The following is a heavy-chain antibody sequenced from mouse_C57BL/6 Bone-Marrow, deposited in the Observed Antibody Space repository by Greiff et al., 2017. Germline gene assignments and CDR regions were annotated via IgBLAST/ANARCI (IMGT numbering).Heavy chain of an antibody. D-gene: IGHD2-1*01. CDR2: FDPEDGDT. CDR1: GFNIKDYY. Sequence: VQLKESGAELVRPGASVKLSCTASGFNIKDYYMHWVKQRPEQGLEWIGRFDPEDGDTEYAPKFQGKATMTADTSSNTAYLQLSSLTSEDTAVYYCTTEGIYYGNYAWFAYWGQGTLVTVSA. J-gene: IGHJ3*01. V-gene: IGHV14-1*01. CDR3: TTEGIYYGNYAWFAY.